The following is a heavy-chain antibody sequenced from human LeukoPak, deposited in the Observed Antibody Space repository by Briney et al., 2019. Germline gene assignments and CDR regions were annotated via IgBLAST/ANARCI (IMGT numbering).Heavy chain of an antibody. Sequence: GGSLRLSCAASGFTFSSYWMHWVRQAPGKGLVWVSRINSDGSSTSYADSVKGRFTISRDNAKNTLYLQMSSLRAEDTAVYYCARDMELWLFNYYYYYMDVWGKGTTVTVSS. J-gene: IGHJ6*03. CDR2: INSDGSST. CDR3: ARDMELWLFNYYYYYMDV. D-gene: IGHD5-18*01. V-gene: IGHV3-74*01. CDR1: GFTFSSYW.